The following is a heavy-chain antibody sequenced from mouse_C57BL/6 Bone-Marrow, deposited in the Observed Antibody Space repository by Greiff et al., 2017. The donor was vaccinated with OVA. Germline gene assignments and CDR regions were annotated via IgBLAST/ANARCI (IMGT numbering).Heavy chain of an antibody. V-gene: IGHV2-5*01. J-gene: IGHJ4*01. CDR2: IWRGGST. Sequence: QVQLQQSGPGLVQPSPSLSITCTVSGFSLTSYGVHWVRQSPGKGLEWLGVIWRGGSTDYNAAFMSRLSITKDNSKSQVFFKMNSLQADDTAIYYCAKRSTVVAPYAMDYWGQGTSVTVSS. CDR3: AKRSTVVAPYAMDY. CDR1: GFSLTSYG. D-gene: IGHD1-1*01.